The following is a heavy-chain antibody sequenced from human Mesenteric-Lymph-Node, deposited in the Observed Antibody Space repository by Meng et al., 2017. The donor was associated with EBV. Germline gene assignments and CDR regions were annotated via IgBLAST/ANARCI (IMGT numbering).Heavy chain of an antibody. J-gene: IGHJ5*02. CDR3: ATGPARGVVGGTLWLDP. CDR1: GGSFSDYY. V-gene: IGHV4-34*11. D-gene: IGHD2-15*01. CDR2: MFFNGKA. Sequence: QVTLPQWGAGLLSPSETLSLTCAVSGGSFSDYYWSWIRQTPGKGLEWIGNMFFNGKAYYNPSLMGRATISLDTSRNEYSLKVRSVTAADTAVYFCATGPARGVVGGTLWLDPWGQGALVTVSS.